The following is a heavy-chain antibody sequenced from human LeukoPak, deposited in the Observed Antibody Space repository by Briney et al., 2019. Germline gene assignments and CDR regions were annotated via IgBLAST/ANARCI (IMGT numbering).Heavy chain of an antibody. CDR3: ARTSRGYSYGRNFDY. D-gene: IGHD5-18*01. CDR1: GYSFTSYW. Sequence: GESLKISCKGSGYSFTSYWIGWVRQIPGKGLEWMGIIYPGDSDTRYSPSFQGQVTISAGKSISTAYLQWSSLKASDTAMYYCARTSRGYSYGRNFDYWGQGTLVTVSS. V-gene: IGHV5-51*01. CDR2: IYPGDSDT. J-gene: IGHJ4*02.